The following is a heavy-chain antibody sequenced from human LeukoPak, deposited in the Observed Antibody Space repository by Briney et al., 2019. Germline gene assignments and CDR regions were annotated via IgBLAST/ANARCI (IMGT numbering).Heavy chain of an antibody. CDR3: ARDVYIAARSGQSDY. J-gene: IGHJ4*02. CDR2: ISSSGSYT. Sequence: GGSLRLSCAASGFTFSSYNMNWVRQAPGKGPEWVSCISSSGSYTYYADSVKGRFTISRDNAKNSLNLQMNSLRAEDTAVYYCARDVYIAARSGQSDYWGQGTLVTVSS. V-gene: IGHV3-21*01. D-gene: IGHD6-6*01. CDR1: GFTFSSYN.